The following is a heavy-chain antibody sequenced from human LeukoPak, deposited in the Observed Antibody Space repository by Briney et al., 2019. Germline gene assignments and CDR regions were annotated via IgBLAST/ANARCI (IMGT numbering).Heavy chain of an antibody. CDR3: VRVMPFYSDASGYALDY. CDR2: ISPSSSYI. Sequence: SGGSLRLSCAASGFSFSSYAVNWVRQDSGKGLEWVSSISPSSSYIHYADSVKGRFTISRDDAKNSLYLQMNSLRAEDTATYYCVRVMPFYSDASGYALDYWGQGALVTVSS. J-gene: IGHJ4*02. CDR1: GFSFSSYA. D-gene: IGHD3-22*01. V-gene: IGHV3-21*01.